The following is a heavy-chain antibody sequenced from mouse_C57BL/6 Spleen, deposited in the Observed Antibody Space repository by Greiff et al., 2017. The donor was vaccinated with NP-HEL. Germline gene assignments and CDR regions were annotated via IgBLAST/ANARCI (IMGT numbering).Heavy chain of an antibody. J-gene: IGHJ4*01. CDR3: ARRWDLSMDY. CDR2: ISNLAYSI. Sequence: EVKLMESGGGLVQPGGSLKLSCAASGFTFSDYGMAWVRQAPRKGPEWVAFISNLAYSIYYADTVTGRFTISRENAKNTLYLEMSSLRYEDTAMYYCARRWDLSMDYWGQGTSVTVSS. V-gene: IGHV5-15*04. CDR1: GFTFSDYG. D-gene: IGHD4-1*01.